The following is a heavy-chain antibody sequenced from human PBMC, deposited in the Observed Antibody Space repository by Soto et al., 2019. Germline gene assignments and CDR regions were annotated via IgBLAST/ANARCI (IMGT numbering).Heavy chain of an antibody. J-gene: IGHJ6*02. Sequence: NPSETLSLTCAVYGGSFSGYYWSWIRQPPGKGLEWIGEINHSGSTNYNPSLKSRVTISVDTSKNQFSLKLSSVTAADTAVYYCARGGGRGYSYGYYYYYGMDVWGQGTTVTVSS. CDR2: INHSGST. CDR1: GGSFSGYY. CDR3: ARGGGRGYSYGYYYYYGMDV. V-gene: IGHV4-34*01. D-gene: IGHD5-18*01.